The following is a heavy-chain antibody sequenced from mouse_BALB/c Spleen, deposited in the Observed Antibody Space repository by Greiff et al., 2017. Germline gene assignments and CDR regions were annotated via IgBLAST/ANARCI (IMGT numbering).Heavy chain of an antibody. CDR2: ISYDGSN. J-gene: IGHJ3*01. Sequence: EVQLQQSGPGLVKPSQSLSLTCSVTGYSITSGYYWNWIRQFPGNKLEWMGYISYDGSNNYNPSLKNRISITRDTSKNQFFLKLNSVTTEDTATYYCAREGDGYRGFAYWGQGTLVTVSA. V-gene: IGHV3-6*02. D-gene: IGHD2-3*01. CDR3: AREGDGYRGFAY. CDR1: GYSITSGYY.